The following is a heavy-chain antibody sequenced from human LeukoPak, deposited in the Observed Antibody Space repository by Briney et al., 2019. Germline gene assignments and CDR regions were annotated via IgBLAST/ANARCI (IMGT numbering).Heavy chain of an antibody. CDR1: ACSISGYY. CDR2: IYYSGST. J-gene: IGHJ4*02. V-gene: IGHV4-59*01. D-gene: IGHD3-10*01. Sequence: QPSETLSLTCTVSACSISGYYWSWIRQAPGKGLEWIGYIYYSGSTSYNPSLKSRVTISVDTSKNQFSLKLTSVTAADTAVYYCAKGHSGSYYSGWGQGTLVTVSS. CDR3: AKGHSGSYYSG.